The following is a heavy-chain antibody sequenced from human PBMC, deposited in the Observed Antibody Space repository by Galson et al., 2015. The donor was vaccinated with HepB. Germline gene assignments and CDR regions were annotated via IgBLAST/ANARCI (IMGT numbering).Heavy chain of an antibody. Sequence: SVKVSCKASGYTFTGYYMHWVRQAPGQGLEWMGWINPNSDDTNYAQRFQGRVTMTRDTSISTAYMELNRLISDDTAVYYCARDRSPVVVVAAYHFDYWGQGTLVTVSS. CDR3: ARDRSPVVVVAAYHFDY. D-gene: IGHD2-15*01. CDR1: GYTFTGYY. J-gene: IGHJ4*02. CDR2: INPNSDDT. V-gene: IGHV1-2*02.